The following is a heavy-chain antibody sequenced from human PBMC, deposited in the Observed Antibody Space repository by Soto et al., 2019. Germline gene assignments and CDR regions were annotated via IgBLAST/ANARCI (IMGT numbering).Heavy chain of an antibody. Sequence: PSETLSLTCTVSGGSISSSSYYWGWIRQPPGKGLEWIGSIYYSGSTYYNPSLKSRVTISVDTSKNQFSLKLSSVTAADTAVYYCARPDLAAAVDYWGQGTLVTVSS. CDR1: GGSISSSSYY. CDR3: ARPDLAAAVDY. CDR2: IYYSGST. V-gene: IGHV4-39*01. D-gene: IGHD6-13*01. J-gene: IGHJ4*02.